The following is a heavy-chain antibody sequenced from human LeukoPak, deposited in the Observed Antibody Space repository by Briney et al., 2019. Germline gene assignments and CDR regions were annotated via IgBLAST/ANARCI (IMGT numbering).Heavy chain of an antibody. CDR1: GGSISSGDYY. Sequence: SETLSLTCTVSGGSISSGDYYWSWIRQPPGKGLEWIGYIYYSGSTYYNPSLKSRVTISVDTSKNQFSLKLSSVTAADTAVHYCARGSVDYYGSGRPINHPFDYWGQGTLVTVSS. CDR3: ARGSVDYYGSGRPINHPFDY. CDR2: IYYSGST. V-gene: IGHV4-30-4*08. D-gene: IGHD3-10*01. J-gene: IGHJ4*02.